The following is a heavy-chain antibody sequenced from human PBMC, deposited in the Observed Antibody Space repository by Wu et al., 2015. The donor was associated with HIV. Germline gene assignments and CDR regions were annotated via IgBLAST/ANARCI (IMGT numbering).Heavy chain of an antibody. CDR3: ARGADTYYYDSSGYSTTGGGAFDI. Sequence: QVQLVQSGAEVKKPGSSVKVSCKASGGTFSSYAISWVRQAPGQGLEWMGGIIPIFGTANYAQKFQGRVTITTDESTSTAYMELSSLRSEDTAVYYCARGADTYYYDSSGYSTTGGGAFDIWGQGTMVTVSS. CDR1: GGTFSSYA. V-gene: IGHV1-69*05. J-gene: IGHJ3*02. D-gene: IGHD3-22*01. CDR2: IIPIFGTA.